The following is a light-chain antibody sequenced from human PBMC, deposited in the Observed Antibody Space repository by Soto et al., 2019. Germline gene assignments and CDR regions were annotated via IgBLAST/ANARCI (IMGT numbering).Light chain of an antibody. CDR3: SSYTSSSTRV. CDR2: EVS. CDR1: SSDVGGYNY. V-gene: IGLV2-14*01. J-gene: IGLJ1*01. Sequence: QSVLTQPASVSGSPGQPITISCTGTSSDVGGYNYVSWYQQHPGKAPKLMIYEVSNRPSGVSNRFSGSKSGNTASLTISGLQAEDEADYYCSSYTSSSTRVFRTAIKVTVL.